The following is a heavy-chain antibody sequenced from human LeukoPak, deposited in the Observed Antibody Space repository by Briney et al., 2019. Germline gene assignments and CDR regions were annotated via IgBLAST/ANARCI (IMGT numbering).Heavy chain of an antibody. D-gene: IGHD1-26*01. Sequence: ASVKVSCKASGYTFTSYDINWVRQATGQGLEWMGWMNPNSGNTGYAQKLQGRVTMTRNTSISTAYMELSSLRSEDTAVYYCARGCYSGSYCELDPWGQGTLVTVSS. V-gene: IGHV1-8*01. CDR2: MNPNSGNT. J-gene: IGHJ5*02. CDR1: GYTFTSYD. CDR3: ARGCYSGSYCELDP.